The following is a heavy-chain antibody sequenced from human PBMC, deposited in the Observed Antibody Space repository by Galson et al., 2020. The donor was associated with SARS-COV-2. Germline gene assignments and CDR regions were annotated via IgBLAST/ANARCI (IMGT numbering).Heavy chain of an antibody. J-gene: IGHJ3*02. CDR3: ARRDNYYYDSSGYYGWVDAFDI. D-gene: IGHD3-22*01. V-gene: IGHV3-48*03. Sequence: TVGSLRLSCAASGFTFSSYEMNWVRQAPGKGLEWVSCISSSGSTIYYADSVKGRFTISRDNAKNSLYLQMNSLRAEDTAVYYCARRDNYYYDSSGYYGWVDAFDIWGQGTMVTVSS. CDR2: ISSSGSTI. CDR1: GFTFSSYE.